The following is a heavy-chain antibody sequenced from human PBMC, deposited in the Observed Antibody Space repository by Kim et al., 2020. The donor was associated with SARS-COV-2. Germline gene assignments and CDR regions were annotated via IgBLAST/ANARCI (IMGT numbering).Heavy chain of an antibody. Sequence: GGSLRLSCADFGFTFSSYAMHWVRQAPGKGLEWVAVISYDGSKKYYADSVKGRFTISRDNSKNTLYLQMNSLRADDTAVYYCARAGCSSTSCSPDYWGQGPLVPVSS. CDR3: ARAGCSSTSCSPDY. CDR2: ISYDGSKK. D-gene: IGHD2-2*01. CDR1: GFTFSSYA. V-gene: IGHV3-30-3*01. J-gene: IGHJ4*02.